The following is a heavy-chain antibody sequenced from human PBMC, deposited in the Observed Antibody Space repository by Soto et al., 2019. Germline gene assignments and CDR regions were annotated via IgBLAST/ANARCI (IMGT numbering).Heavy chain of an antibody. CDR2: ISAYNGNT. CDR3: ARESRGYRINYYSYYGMDF. D-gene: IGHD3-22*01. V-gene: IGHV1-18*01. CDR1: GYTFTSYG. Sequence: QVQLVQSGAEVKKPGASVKVSCKASGYTFTSYGISWVRQSPGQGLEWMGWISAYNGNTNYAQKLQGRVTMTTDTATSTAYRELRSLRSDDTAVYYCARESRGYRINYYSYYGMDFWGQGTTVTVSS. J-gene: IGHJ6*02.